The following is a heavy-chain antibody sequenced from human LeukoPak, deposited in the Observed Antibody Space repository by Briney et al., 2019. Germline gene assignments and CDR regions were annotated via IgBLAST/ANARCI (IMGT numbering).Heavy chain of an antibody. D-gene: IGHD3-10*01. Sequence: GGSLRLSCAASGFTFSDAWMSWVRQAPGKGLEWVSYISSSSNTIYYADSVKGRFTISRDNAKNSLYLQMNSLRAEDTAAYYCARDESGGYYGSGSPPPDYWGQGTLVTVSS. V-gene: IGHV3-11*04. CDR1: GFTFSDAW. CDR3: ARDESGGYYGSGSPPPDY. CDR2: ISSSSNTI. J-gene: IGHJ4*02.